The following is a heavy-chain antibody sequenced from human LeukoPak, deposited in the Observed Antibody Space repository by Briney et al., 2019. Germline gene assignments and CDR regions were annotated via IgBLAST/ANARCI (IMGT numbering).Heavy chain of an antibody. V-gene: IGHV3-23*01. CDR2: ISGSGGST. D-gene: IGHD3-10*01. Sequence: GGSLRLSCAASGFTFSSYAMSWVRQAPGKGLEWVSAISGSGGSTYYADSVKGRFTISRDNSKNTLYLQMNSLRAEDTAVYYCAKEGEPYHYGSGSTPAPFENWGQGTLVTVSS. CDR1: GFTFSSYA. CDR3: AKEGEPYHYGSGSTPAPFEN. J-gene: IGHJ4*02.